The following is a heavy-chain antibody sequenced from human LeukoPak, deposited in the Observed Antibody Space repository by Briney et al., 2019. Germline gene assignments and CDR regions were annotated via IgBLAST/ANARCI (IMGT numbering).Heavy chain of an antibody. CDR3: ARDKGGGSYYYYYYYGMDV. CDR2: INPSGGST. Sequence: PRASVKVSCKASGYTFTSYYMHWVRQAPGQGLEWMGIINPSGGSTSYAQKFQGRVTMTRDTSTSTVYMELSSLRSEDTAVYYCARDKGGGSYYYYYYYGMDVWGQGTTVTVSS. D-gene: IGHD1-26*01. J-gene: IGHJ6*02. CDR1: GYTFTSYY. V-gene: IGHV1-46*01.